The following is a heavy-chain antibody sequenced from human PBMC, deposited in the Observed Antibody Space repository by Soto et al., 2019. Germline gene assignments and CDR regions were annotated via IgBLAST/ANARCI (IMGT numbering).Heavy chain of an antibody. CDR1: GYTFTSYD. D-gene: IGHD4-17*01. CDR3: AMTLLGDNVDY. J-gene: IGHJ4*02. Sequence: QVQLVQSGAEVKKPGASVKVSCKASGYTFTSYDINWVRQAPGQGLEWMGWMNPNSGNTGYAQKFKGRVTMTRTTSISTDYMELSSLRYEDAAVYYGAMTLLGDNVDYWGQGTLVTVSS. CDR2: MNPNSGNT. V-gene: IGHV1-8*01.